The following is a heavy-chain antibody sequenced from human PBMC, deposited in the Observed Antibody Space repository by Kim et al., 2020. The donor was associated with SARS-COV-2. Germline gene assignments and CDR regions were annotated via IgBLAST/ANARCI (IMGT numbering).Heavy chain of an antibody. CDR2: MNPNTANT. J-gene: IGHJ4*01. D-gene: IGHD2-15*01. CDR3: ARAGYCSGGTCYTWSDY. Sequence: ASVKVSCKASGYTFTTYDLSWVRQATGQGLEWMRYMNPNTANTAYAQKFQGRVTMTRNTSISTAYMELSSLTSEDTAVYYCARAGYCSGGTCYTWSDYWG. V-gene: IGHV1-8*01. CDR1: GYTFTTYD.